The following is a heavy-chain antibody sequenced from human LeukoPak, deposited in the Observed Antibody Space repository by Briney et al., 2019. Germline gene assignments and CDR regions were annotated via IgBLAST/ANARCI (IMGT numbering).Heavy chain of an antibody. CDR1: GYSFTSYW. CDR3: ARRRYCSSTSCFTFGY. J-gene: IGHJ4*02. Sequence: GESLKISCKGSGYSFTSYWIGWVRQMPGKGLEWMGIIYPGDSDIRYSPSFQGQVTISTDKSISTAYLRWSSLKASDTAMYYCARRRYCSSTSCFTFGYWGQGTLVTVSS. CDR2: IYPGDSDI. D-gene: IGHD2-2*02. V-gene: IGHV5-51*01.